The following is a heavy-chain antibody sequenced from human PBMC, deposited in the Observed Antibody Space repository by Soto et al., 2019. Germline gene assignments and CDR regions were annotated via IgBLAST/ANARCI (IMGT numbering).Heavy chain of an antibody. CDR1: GYTFTSYD. CDR2: MNPNSGNT. J-gene: IGHJ4*02. V-gene: IGHV1-8*01. CDR3: ARDHHGDYSSDY. Sequence: ASVKVSCKASGYTFTSYDINWVRQATGQGLEWMGWMNPNSGNTGYAQKFQGRVTMTTDTSTSTAYMELRSLRSDDTAVYYCARDHHGDYSSDYWGQGTLVTVSS. D-gene: IGHD2-21*02.